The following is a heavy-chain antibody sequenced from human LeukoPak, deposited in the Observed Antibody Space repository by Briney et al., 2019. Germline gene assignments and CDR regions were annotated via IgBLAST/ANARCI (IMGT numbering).Heavy chain of an antibody. J-gene: IGHJ4*02. CDR2: ISSSSSYI. CDR3: ARDLVSVGATTAHGGY. V-gene: IGHV3-21*01. D-gene: IGHD1-26*01. CDR1: GFTFSSYS. Sequence: GGSLRLSCAASGFTFSSYSMNWVRQAPGKGLEWVSSISSSSSYIYYADSVKGRFTISRDNAKNSLYLQMNSLRAEDTAVYYCARDLVSVGATTAHGGYWGQGTLVTVSS.